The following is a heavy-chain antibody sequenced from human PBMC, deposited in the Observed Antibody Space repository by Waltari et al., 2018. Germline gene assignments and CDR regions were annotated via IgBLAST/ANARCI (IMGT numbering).Heavy chain of an antibody. V-gene: IGHV4-61*02. D-gene: IGHD5-18*01. CDR1: GGSISSGSYY. J-gene: IGHJ4*02. CDR3: ARLSTATDLDYFDY. Sequence: QVQLQESGPGLVKPSQTLSLTCTVSGGSISSGSYYWSWIRQPAGKGLEWIGRIYTSGSTNYNPSLKSRVTISVDTSKNQFSLKLSSVTAADTAVYYCARLSTATDLDYFDYWGQGTLVTVSS. CDR2: IYTSGST.